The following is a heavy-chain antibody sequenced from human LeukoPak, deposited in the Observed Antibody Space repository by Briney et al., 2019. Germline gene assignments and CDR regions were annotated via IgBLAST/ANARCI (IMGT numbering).Heavy chain of an antibody. V-gene: IGHV3-23*01. J-gene: IGHJ4*02. Sequence: PGGSLRLSCAASGFTFSSYDMSWVRQAPGRGLEWVSAISGNGHNTYYGDSVKGRFTVSRDNFKNTLYLQMNSLRAEDTAVYYCAREAAVAGIYFDSWGQGTLVTVSS. CDR1: GFTFSSYD. D-gene: IGHD6-19*01. CDR3: AREAAVAGIYFDS. CDR2: ISGNGHNT.